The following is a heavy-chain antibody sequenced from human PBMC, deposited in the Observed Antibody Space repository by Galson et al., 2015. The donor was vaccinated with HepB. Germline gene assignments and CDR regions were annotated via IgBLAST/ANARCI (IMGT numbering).Heavy chain of an antibody. V-gene: IGHV7-4-1*02. CDR1: GYTFTSYA. CDR2: INTNTGNP. CDR3: ARGKTTVTDYYYYYGMDV. J-gene: IGHJ6*02. D-gene: IGHD4-17*01. Sequence: SVKVSCKASGYTFTSYAMNWVRQAPGQGLEWMGWINTNTGNPTYAQGFTGRFVFSLDTSVSTAYLQISSLKAEDTAVYYCARGKTTVTDYYYYYGMDVWGQGTTVTVSS.